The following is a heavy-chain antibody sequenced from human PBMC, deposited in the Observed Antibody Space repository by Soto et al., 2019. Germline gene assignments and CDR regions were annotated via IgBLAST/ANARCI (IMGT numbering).Heavy chain of an antibody. V-gene: IGHV4-4*07. CDR2: IYTGGST. CDR1: GGSVSSYY. Sequence: PSETQSLTCTVSGGSVSSYYWNWIRQPAGKGMEWIGRIYTGGSTNYNPSLKSRVTLSVDTSKNQFSLRLTSVTAADTAVYYCARASVGPPGGGSWTMPFDFWGHGTLVTVSS. CDR3: ARASVGPPGGGSWTMPFDF. D-gene: IGHD2-15*01. J-gene: IGHJ4*03.